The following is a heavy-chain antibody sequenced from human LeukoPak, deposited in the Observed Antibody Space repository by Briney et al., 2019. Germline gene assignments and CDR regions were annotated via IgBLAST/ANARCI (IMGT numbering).Heavy chain of an antibody. CDR1: GYSFTSYW. CDR2: IYPGDSDT. J-gene: IGHJ6*03. D-gene: IGHD3-3*01. Sequence: GESLKISCKGSGYSFTSYWIGWLRQMPGKGLEWMGIIYPGDSDTRYSPSFQGQVTISADKSISTAYLQWSSLKASDTAMYYCARSWSGYRFSYYMDVWGKGTTVTVSS. V-gene: IGHV5-51*01. CDR3: ARSWSGYRFSYYMDV.